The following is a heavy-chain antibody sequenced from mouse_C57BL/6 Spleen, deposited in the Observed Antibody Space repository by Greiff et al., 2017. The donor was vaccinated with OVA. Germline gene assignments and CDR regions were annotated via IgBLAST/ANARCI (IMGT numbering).Heavy chain of an antibody. V-gene: IGHV1-82*01. Sequence: VKLMESGPELVKPGASVKISCKASGYAFSSSWMNWVKQRPGKGLEWIGRIYPGDGDTNYNGKFKGKATLTADKSSSTAYMQLSSLTSEDSAVYFCARNWDRGYYFDYWGQGTTLTVSS. CDR3: ARNWDRGYYFDY. J-gene: IGHJ2*01. D-gene: IGHD4-1*01. CDR1: GYAFSSSW. CDR2: IYPGDGDT.